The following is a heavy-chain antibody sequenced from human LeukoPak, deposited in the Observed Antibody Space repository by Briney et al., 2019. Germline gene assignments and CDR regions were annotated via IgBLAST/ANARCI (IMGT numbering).Heavy chain of an antibody. V-gene: IGHV3-23*01. Sequence: GGSLRLSCAASGFTFSSYSMNWVRQAPGGGLEWVSGISGNGGRTYYADSVKGRFAISRDDSKSTLYLQMNSLRGEDTAVYYCAKDFGRNLGGPGYWGRGTLVIVSS. CDR3: AKDFGRNLGGPGY. CDR2: ISGNGGRT. D-gene: IGHD1-14*01. J-gene: IGHJ4*02. CDR1: GFTFSSYS.